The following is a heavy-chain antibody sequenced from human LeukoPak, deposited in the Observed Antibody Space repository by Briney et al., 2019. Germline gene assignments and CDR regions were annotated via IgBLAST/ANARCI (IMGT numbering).Heavy chain of an antibody. CDR1: GYTFTGYY. CDR2: INPNSGGT. V-gene: IGHV1-2*02. J-gene: IGHJ4*02. CDR3: ARHRANYYGSGSPFYYFDY. D-gene: IGHD3-10*01. Sequence: ASVKVSCKASGYTFTGYYMHWVRQAPGQGLEWMGWINPNSGGTNYAQKFQGRVTMTRDTSISTAYMELSRLRSDDTAVYYCARHRANYYGSGSPFYYFDYWGQGTLVTVSS.